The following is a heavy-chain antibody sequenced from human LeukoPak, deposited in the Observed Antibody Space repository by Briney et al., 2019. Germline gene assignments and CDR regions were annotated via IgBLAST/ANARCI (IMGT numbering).Heavy chain of an antibody. V-gene: IGHV3-73*01. D-gene: IGHD3-16*01. CDR3: ARLGGSPPYFDY. Sequence: PGGYLRLSCAASGFSFSGSAIHWVRQASGKGLEWVGHIRRKGNDYATAYTASANGRFTISRDDSKNTAFLQMDSLKTEDTAVYFCARLGGSPPYFDYWGQGTLVTVSS. J-gene: IGHJ4*02. CDR1: GFSFSGSA. CDR2: IRRKGNDYAT.